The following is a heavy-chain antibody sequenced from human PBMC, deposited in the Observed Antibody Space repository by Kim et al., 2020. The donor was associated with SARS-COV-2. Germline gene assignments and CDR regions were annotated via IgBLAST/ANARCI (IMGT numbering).Heavy chain of an antibody. D-gene: IGHD2-21*01. J-gene: IGHJ3*02. CDR3: ARERSIHRGGFDI. V-gene: IGHV4-34*01. CDR2: IEHRGGT. CDR1: GGSLSGYF. Sequence: SETLSLTCAVYGGSLSGYFWSWFRQPPGKGLEWIEEIEHRGGTTYNPSLKSRVTLSVDTSKNQFSLKVSSVTAADTAVYYCARERSIHRGGFDIWAQGTMVTVSS.